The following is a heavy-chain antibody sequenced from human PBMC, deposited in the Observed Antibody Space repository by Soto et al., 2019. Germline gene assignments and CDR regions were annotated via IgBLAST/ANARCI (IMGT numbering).Heavy chain of an antibody. D-gene: IGHD4-17*01. CDR3: ARVATVTTSFSAFDI. Sequence: QVQLQESGPGLVKPSQTLSLTCTVSGGSISSGDYYWSWIRQPPGKGLEWIGYIYYSGSTYYNPSLKSRVTISVDTSKNQFSLKLSSVTAADTAVYYSARVATVTTSFSAFDIWGQGTMVTVSS. J-gene: IGHJ3*02. CDR1: GGSISSGDYY. V-gene: IGHV4-30-4*01. CDR2: IYYSGST.